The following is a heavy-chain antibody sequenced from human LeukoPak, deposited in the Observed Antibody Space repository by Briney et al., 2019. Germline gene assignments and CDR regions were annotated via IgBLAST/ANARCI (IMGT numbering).Heavy chain of an antibody. J-gene: IGHJ3*01. D-gene: IGHD3-10*01. CDR3: ACRLLWFGESD. V-gene: IGHV4-34*01. Sequence: SETLSLTCADYGGSFTGYYWSWIRQPPGKGLEWIGEINHSGSTNYNPSLKSRVTISVDTSKNQFSLKLSSVTAADTAVYYCACRLLWFGESDWGQGTMVTVSS. CDR1: GGSFTGYY. CDR2: INHSGST.